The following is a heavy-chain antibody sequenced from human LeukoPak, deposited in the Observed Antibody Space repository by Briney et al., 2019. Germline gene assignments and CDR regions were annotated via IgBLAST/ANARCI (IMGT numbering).Heavy chain of an antibody. CDR2: IIPILGIA. CDR1: GGTFSSYA. V-gene: IGHV1-69*04. CDR3: ARGVITMIKYNWFDP. J-gene: IGHJ5*02. D-gene: IGHD3-22*01. Sequence: GASVKVSCKASGGTFSSYAISWVRQAPGRGLEWMGRIIPILGIANYAQKFQGRVTITADKSTSTAYMELSSLRSEDTAVYYCARGVITMIKYNWFDPWGQGTLVSVSS.